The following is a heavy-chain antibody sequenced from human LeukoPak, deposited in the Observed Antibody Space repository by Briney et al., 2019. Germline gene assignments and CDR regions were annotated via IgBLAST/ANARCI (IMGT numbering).Heavy chain of an antibody. CDR2: IYYSGST. Sequence: PSETLSLTCTVSGGSISSYYWSWIRQPPGKVLEWIGYIYYSGSTNYNPSLKSRVTISVDTSKNQFSLKLSSVTAADTAVYYCARTELGYAFDIWGQGTMVTVSS. V-gene: IGHV4-59*01. CDR3: ARTELGYAFDI. D-gene: IGHD3-10*01. J-gene: IGHJ3*02. CDR1: GGSISSYY.